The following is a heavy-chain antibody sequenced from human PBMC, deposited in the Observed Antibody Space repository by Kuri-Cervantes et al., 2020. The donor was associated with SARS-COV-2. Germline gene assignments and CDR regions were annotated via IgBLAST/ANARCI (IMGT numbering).Heavy chain of an antibody. CDR2: ISGSGGST. Sequence: GGSLRLSCAASGFTFSSYAMSWVRQAPGKGLEWVSAISGSGGSTYYADSVKGRFTISRDNAKNTLYLQMNSLRAEDTAVYYCARPLMAGPHYFDFWGQGTLVTVSS. D-gene: IGHD6-19*01. J-gene: IGHJ4*02. V-gene: IGHV3-23*01. CDR1: GFTFSSYA. CDR3: ARPLMAGPHYFDF.